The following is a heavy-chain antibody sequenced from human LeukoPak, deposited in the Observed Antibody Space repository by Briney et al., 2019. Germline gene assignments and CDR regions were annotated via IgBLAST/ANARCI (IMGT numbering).Heavy chain of an antibody. D-gene: IGHD3-10*01. CDR1: GGSIRSY. Sequence: PSETLSLTCTVSGGSIRSYWSWIRQPAGKGLEWIGRSYGSGSTDYNPSLKSRVTMSIDTSKNQFSLNLISVTAADTAVYYCARDSGTTGEVKFDPWGQGTLVTVSS. V-gene: IGHV4-4*07. CDR2: SYGSGST. J-gene: IGHJ5*02. CDR3: ARDSGTTGEVKFDP.